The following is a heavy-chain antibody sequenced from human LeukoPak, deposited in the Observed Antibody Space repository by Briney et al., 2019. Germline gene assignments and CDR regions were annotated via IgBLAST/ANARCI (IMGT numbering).Heavy chain of an antibody. V-gene: IGHV3-7*03. J-gene: IGHJ5*02. CDR2: IKQDGNEK. CDR1: GFTFSNYW. CDR3: AEEPASSGWFDP. D-gene: IGHD6-19*01. Sequence: GGSLRLSCAASGFTFSNYWMTWVRQAPGKGLEWVANIKQDGNEKYYVDSVKGRLTISRDNAKNSLYLQMNSLRAEDTAVYYCAEEPASSGWFDPWGQGTLVTVSS.